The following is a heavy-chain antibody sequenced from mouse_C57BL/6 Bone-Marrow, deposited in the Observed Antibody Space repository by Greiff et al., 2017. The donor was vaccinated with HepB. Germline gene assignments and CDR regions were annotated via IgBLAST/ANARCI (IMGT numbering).Heavy chain of an antibody. CDR3: ASHGLRFYSDAMDY. J-gene: IGHJ4*01. CDR1: GFTFSSYG. CDR2: ISSGGGYT. D-gene: IGHD2-2*01. Sequence: EVQLVESGGDLVKPGGSLKLSCAASGFTFSSYGMSWVRQSPDKRLEWLATISSGGGYTKYPDKVKGRFTISRDNAKNTLYLQMSSLNSEDTAMYYFASHGLRFYSDAMDYCGQGTSATVSS. V-gene: IGHV5-6*01.